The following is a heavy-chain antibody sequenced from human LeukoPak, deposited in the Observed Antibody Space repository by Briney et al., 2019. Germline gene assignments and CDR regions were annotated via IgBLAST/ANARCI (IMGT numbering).Heavy chain of an antibody. V-gene: IGHV4-59*01. Sequence: PSETLSLTCTVSGGSISSYYWSWIRQPPGKGLEWIGYIYYSGSTNYNPSLKSRVTISVDTSKNQFSLKLSSVIAADTAVYYCARGQYSSGLYYFDYWGQGTLVTVSS. CDR1: GGSISSYY. D-gene: IGHD6-19*01. CDR3: ARGQYSSGLYYFDY. CDR2: IYYSGST. J-gene: IGHJ4*02.